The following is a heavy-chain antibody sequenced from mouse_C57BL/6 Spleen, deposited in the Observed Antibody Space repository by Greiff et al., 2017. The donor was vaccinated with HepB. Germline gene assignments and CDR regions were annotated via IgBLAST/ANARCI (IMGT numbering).Heavy chain of an antibody. CDR1: GYAFSSSW. CDR3: ARLRDYAMDY. Sequence: VMLVESGPELVKPGASVKISCKASGYAFSSSWMNWVKQRPGKGLEWIGRIYPGDGDTNYNGKFKGKATLTADKSSSTAYMQLSSLTSEDSAVYFCARLRDYAMDYWGQGTSVTVSS. CDR2: IYPGDGDT. J-gene: IGHJ4*01. V-gene: IGHV1-82*01. D-gene: IGHD1-1*01.